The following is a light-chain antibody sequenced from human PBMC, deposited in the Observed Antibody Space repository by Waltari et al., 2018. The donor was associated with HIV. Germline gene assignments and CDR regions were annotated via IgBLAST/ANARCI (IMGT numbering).Light chain of an antibody. V-gene: IGLV1-47*01. CDR3: ATWDDSLSGRV. J-gene: IGLJ3*02. Sequence: QSVLTPPPSASGAPGQKFTISCSGSRSNIGSNYVYWYHKLPGAATKLLIYRNNQRPAGFPDRFSGSKSGTSASLAVSGLRSEDEGHYYCATWDDSLSGRVFGGGTKLTVL. CDR1: RSNIGSNY. CDR2: RNN.